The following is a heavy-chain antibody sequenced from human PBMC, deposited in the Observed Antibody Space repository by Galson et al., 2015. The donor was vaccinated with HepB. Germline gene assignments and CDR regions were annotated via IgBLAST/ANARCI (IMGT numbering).Heavy chain of an antibody. CDR3: ARRMWWSLDY. J-gene: IGHJ4*02. CDR1: GFSLSTSGVG. Sequence: PALVKPTQTLTLTCTFFGFSLSTSGVGVGWIRQPPGKALEWLESIYWNGNKRFNPSLKTRLTITKDTSKSQVVLTMTNMDPVDTATYYCARRMWWSLDYWGQGTLVTVSS. CDR2: IYWNGNK. V-gene: IGHV2-5*01. D-gene: IGHD2-21*01.